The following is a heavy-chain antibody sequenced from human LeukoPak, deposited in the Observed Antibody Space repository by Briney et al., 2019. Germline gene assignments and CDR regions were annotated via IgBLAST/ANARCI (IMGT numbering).Heavy chain of an antibody. Sequence: PSETLSLTCTVSGGPIRSYYWTWIRQPPGKGLEWIGHIYYTGSTNYSPSLKSRVTISVDTSKNQFSLKLSSVTAADTAVYYCARVSVITQYNGSPDYFASWGQGTLLTVSS. J-gene: IGHJ4*02. CDR3: ARVSVITQYNGSPDYFAS. CDR2: IYYTGST. D-gene: IGHD1-26*01. V-gene: IGHV4-59*12. CDR1: GGPIRSYY.